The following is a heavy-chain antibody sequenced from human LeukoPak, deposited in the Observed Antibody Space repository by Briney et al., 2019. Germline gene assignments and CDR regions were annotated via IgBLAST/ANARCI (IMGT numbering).Heavy chain of an antibody. V-gene: IGHV1-69*06. CDR1: GGTFSSYA. D-gene: IGHD2-2*01. J-gene: IGHJ6*03. CDR2: IIPIFGTA. CDR3: ARGGSCSSTSCYDDYYYYYMDV. Sequence: SVKVSCKASGGTFSSYAISWVRQAPGQGLEWMGGIIPIFGTANYAQKFQGRVTITADKSTSTAYMELSSLRSEDTAVYYCARGGSCSSTSCYDDYYYYYMDVWGKGTTVTVSS.